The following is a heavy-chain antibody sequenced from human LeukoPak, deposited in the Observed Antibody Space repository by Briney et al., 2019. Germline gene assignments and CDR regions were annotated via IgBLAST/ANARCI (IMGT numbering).Heavy chain of an antibody. CDR1: GFTFSSYS. Sequence: GGSLRLSCAASGFTFSSYSMNWVRQAPGKGLEWVSSISSSSSYIYYADSVKGRFTISRDNAKNSLYLQMNSLRAEDTAVYYCAKQGSVLPLDAFDIWGQGTMVTVSS. CDR3: AKQGSVLPLDAFDI. D-gene: IGHD3-10*01. V-gene: IGHV3-21*04. CDR2: ISSSSSYI. J-gene: IGHJ3*02.